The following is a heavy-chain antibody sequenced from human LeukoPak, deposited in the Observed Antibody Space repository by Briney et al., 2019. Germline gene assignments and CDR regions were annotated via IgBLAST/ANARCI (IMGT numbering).Heavy chain of an antibody. D-gene: IGHD4-23*01. CDR2: IYYSGST. V-gene: IGHV4-30-4*01. CDR1: GGSISSGDYY. Sequence: PSQTLSLTCTVSGGSISSGDYYWSWIRQPPGKGLEWIGYIYYSGSTYYNPSLKSRVTISVDTSKNQFSLKLSPVTAADTAVYYCARVGTVVTLFDYWGQGTLVTVSS. CDR3: ARVGTVVTLFDY. J-gene: IGHJ4*02.